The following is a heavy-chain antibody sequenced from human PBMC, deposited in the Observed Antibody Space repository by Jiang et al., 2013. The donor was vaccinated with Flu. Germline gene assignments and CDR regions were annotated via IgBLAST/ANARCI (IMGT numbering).Heavy chain of an antibody. CDR3: ARGFGYVVVTAIPLYYYGIGR. D-gene: IGHD2-21*02. CDR1: GGSISSYY. V-gene: IGHV4-59*01. J-gene: IGHJ6*02. Sequence: TCTVSGGSISSYYWSWIRQPPGKGLESDWVYLLQWELPTTNPSLKSRVTISVDTSKNQFSLKLSSVTAADTAVYYCARGFGYVVVTAIPLYYYGIGRLGPRDHGHRLL. CDR2: LLQWELP.